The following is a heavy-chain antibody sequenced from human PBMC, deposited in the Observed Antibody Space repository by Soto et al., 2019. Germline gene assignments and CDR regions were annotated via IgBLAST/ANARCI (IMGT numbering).Heavy chain of an antibody. CDR3: PRDTGALAPRLFGY. V-gene: IGHV4-59*01. D-gene: IGHD3-3*01. CDR2: VYYSWST. J-gene: IGHJ4*02. CDR1: RGSISSYC. Sequence: SETLSLTCIVSRGSISSYCWSCIGQPPGKGLEWIGSVYYSWSTNYNPSLKSRVTISGGPPKNHFTLKLSSATAADTAVYYCPRDTGALAPRLFGYWGQGSLVTVS.